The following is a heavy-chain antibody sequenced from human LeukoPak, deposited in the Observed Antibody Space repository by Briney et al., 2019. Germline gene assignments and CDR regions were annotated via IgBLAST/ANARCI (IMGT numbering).Heavy chain of an antibody. CDR3: ARVYDSNRSGYFDY. V-gene: IGHV4-34*01. D-gene: IGHD3-22*01. CDR2: INHSGST. CDR1: GGSFSDYY. J-gene: IGHJ4*02. Sequence: SETLSLTCAVYGGSFSDYYWNWIRQPPGKGLEWIGEINHSGSTNDNPSLRSRVTISVDTSKNQFSLKLSSVTAADTAVYYCARVYDSNRSGYFDYWGQGTLVTVSS.